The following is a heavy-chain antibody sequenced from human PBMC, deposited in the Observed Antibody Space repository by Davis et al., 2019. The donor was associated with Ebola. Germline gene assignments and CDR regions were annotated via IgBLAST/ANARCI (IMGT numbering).Heavy chain of an antibody. CDR3: AKDPRGFWSVIWFDP. Sequence: PGGSLRLSCAASGFTFSSYAMSWVRQAPGKGLEWVSAISGSGGSTYYADSVKGRFTISRDNSKNTLYLQMNSLRAEDTAVYYCAKDPRGFWSVIWFDPWGQGTLVTVSS. CDR1: GFTFSSYA. D-gene: IGHD3-3*01. V-gene: IGHV3-23*01. J-gene: IGHJ5*02. CDR2: ISGSGGST.